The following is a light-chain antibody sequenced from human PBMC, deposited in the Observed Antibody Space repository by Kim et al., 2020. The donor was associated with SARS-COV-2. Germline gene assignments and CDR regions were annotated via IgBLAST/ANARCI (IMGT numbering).Light chain of an antibody. CDR3: QVWDSSTVV. J-gene: IGLJ2*01. CDR2: RDS. V-gene: IGLV3-9*01. CDR1: NIGSKN. Sequence: SVALGQTARITGGGNNIGSKNVHCYQQKPGQAPVLVIYRDSNRPSGIPERFSGSNSGNTATLTISRAQAGDEADYYCQVWDSSTVVFGGGTQLTVL.